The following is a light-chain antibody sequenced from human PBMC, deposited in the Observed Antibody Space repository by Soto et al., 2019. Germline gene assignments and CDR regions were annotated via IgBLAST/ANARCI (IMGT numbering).Light chain of an antibody. CDR3: QQYGSSTGYT. CDR1: QSVSSSY. J-gene: IGKJ2*01. Sequence: EIVLTQSPGTLSLSPGERATLSCRASQSVSSSYLAWYQQKPGQAPRLLIYGASSRATGIPDRFSGSGSGTDFTITISRLEPEDFALYYCQQYGSSTGYTFGQGTKLEIK. V-gene: IGKV3-20*01. CDR2: GAS.